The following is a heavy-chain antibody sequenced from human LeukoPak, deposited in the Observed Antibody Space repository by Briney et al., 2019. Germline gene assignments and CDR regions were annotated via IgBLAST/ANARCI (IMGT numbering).Heavy chain of an antibody. Sequence: GGSLRLSCAASGFTFSDYYMSWMRQAPGKGLEWVSYISSSGSPIYYADSVKGRFTISRDNAKNSLYLQMHRLSAEDTALYFCGRGIVVVVGASDHFDYWGQGTLITVSS. D-gene: IGHD2-15*01. CDR2: ISSSGSPI. CDR1: GFTFSDYY. J-gene: IGHJ4*02. V-gene: IGHV3-11*04. CDR3: GRGIVVVVGASDHFDY.